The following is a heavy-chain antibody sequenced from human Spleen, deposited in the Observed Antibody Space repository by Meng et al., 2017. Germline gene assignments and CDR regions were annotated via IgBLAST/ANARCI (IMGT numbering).Heavy chain of an antibody. CDR1: GYTFTNYA. Sequence: QVHLVQSGAWVKKPGASVKGSCKASGYTFTNYAMHWVRQAPGQRLEWMGWIHTGNGDTKYSQNFLGRVAISRDTSASTVYMELSSLRSEDTAVYYCARDQGRSVATNRHNWFDPWGQGTLVTVSS. D-gene: IGHD6-19*01. J-gene: IGHJ5*02. CDR3: ARDQGRSVATNRHNWFDP. CDR2: IHTGNGDT. V-gene: IGHV1-3*04.